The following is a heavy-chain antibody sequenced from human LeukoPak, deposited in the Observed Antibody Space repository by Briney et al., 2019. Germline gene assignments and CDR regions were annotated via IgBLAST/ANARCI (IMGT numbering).Heavy chain of an antibody. CDR1: GFTVSSNY. Sequence: PGGSLRLSCAASGFTVSSNYMTWVRQAPGKGLEWVSVISVPGSITYADSVKGRFTTSRDNSKNTLYLQMNSLRADDTAVYYCARDKGSSCYDAFDIWGRGTMVTVSS. V-gene: IGHV3-53*01. D-gene: IGHD6-13*01. CDR2: ISVPGSI. J-gene: IGHJ3*02. CDR3: ARDKGSSCYDAFDI.